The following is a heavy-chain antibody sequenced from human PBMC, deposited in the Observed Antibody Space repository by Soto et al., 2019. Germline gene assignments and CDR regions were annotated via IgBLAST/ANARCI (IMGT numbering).Heavy chain of an antibody. J-gene: IGHJ4*02. D-gene: IGHD6-19*01. V-gene: IGHV1-69*02. Sequence: SVKVSCKASGGTFSSYTISWVRQAPGQGLEWMGRIIPILGIANYAQKFQGRVTITADKSTSTAYMELSSLRSEDTAVYYCTRAVAEENFDYWGQGTLVTVSS. CDR1: GGTFSSYT. CDR3: TRAVAEENFDY. CDR2: IIPILGIA.